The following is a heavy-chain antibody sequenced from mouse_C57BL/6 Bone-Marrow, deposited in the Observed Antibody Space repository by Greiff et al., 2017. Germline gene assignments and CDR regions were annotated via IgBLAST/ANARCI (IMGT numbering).Heavy chain of an antibody. CDR2: IYPGSGST. CDR1: GYTFTSYW. J-gene: IGHJ4*01. D-gene: IGHD2-1*01. Sequence: VQLQQPGAELVKPGASVKMSCKASGYTFTSYWITWVKQRPGQGLEWIGDIYPGSGSTNYNEKFKSKATLTVDTSSSTAYMQLSSLTSEDSAVYYCARCIYYGNYVDAMDYWGQGTSVTVSS. V-gene: IGHV1-55*01. CDR3: ARCIYYGNYVDAMDY.